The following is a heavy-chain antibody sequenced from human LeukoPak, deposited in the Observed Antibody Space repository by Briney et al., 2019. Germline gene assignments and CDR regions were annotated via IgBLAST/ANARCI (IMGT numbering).Heavy chain of an antibody. CDR3: ARDRGIQLWSKPFDY. Sequence: GSLRLSCAASGFTFSSYWMSWVRQAPGKGLEWVANIKQDGSEKYYVDSVKGRFTISRDNAKNSLYLQMNSLRAEDTAVYYCARDRGIQLWSKPFDYWGQGTLVAVSS. J-gene: IGHJ4*02. CDR1: GFTFSSYW. D-gene: IGHD5-18*01. V-gene: IGHV3-7*01. CDR2: IKQDGSEK.